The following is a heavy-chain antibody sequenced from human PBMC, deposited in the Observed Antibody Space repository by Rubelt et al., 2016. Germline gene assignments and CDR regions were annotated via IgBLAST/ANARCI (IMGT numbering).Heavy chain of an antibody. D-gene: IGHD4-17*01. Sequence: QVQLVQSGAEVKKPGSSVKVSCKASGGTFSSYAISWVRQAPGQGLEWMGGIIPIFGTANYAQKFQGRVTITADESTSTAYRELSSLRSEDTAVYYCARKSYGDTGYYFDYWGQGTLVTVSS. V-gene: IGHV1-69*01. J-gene: IGHJ4*02. CDR3: ARKSYGDTGYYFDY. CDR2: IIPIFGTA. CDR1: GGTFSSYA.